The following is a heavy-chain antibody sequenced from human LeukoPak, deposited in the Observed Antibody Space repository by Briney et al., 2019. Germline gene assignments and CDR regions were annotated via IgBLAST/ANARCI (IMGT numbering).Heavy chain of an antibody. CDR1: GGSISSYY. J-gene: IGHJ4*02. V-gene: IGHV4-59*01. Sequence: SETLSLTCTVSGGSISSYYWSWIRQPPGNGLEWIGYIYYSGSTNYNPSLKSRVTISVDTSKNQFSLKLSSVAAADTAVYYCARVFGRYSSGWYYFDYWGQGTLVTVSS. CDR3: ARVFGRYSSGWYYFDY. CDR2: IYYSGST. D-gene: IGHD6-19*01.